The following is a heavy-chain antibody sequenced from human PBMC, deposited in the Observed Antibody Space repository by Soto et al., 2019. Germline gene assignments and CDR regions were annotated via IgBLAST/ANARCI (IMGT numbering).Heavy chain of an antibody. V-gene: IGHV3-30*18. D-gene: IGHD4-17*01. CDR3: EKDLTTPWNY. J-gene: IGHJ4*02. Sequence: QVQLVESGGGVVQPGRSLRLSCAASGFTFSSYGMHWVRQAPGKGLEWVAVISYDGSNKYYADSVKGRFTISRDNSKNTLYLQMNSLRAEDTAVYYCEKDLTTPWNYWGQGTLVTVSS. CDR2: ISYDGSNK. CDR1: GFTFSSYG.